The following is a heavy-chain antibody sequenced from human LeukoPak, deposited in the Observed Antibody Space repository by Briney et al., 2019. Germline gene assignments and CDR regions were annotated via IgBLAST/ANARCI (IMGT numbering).Heavy chain of an antibody. CDR2: ISYDGSNK. CDR1: GFTFSSYG. J-gene: IGHJ4*02. CDR3: AKDQEIRYFDWTSSMDY. V-gene: IGHV3-30*18. Sequence: PGRPLRLSCAASGFTFSSYGMHRVRQAPGKGLEWVAVISYDGSNKYYADSVKGRFTISRDNSKNTLYLQMNSLRAEDAAVYYCAKDQEIRYFDWTSSMDYWGQGTLVTVSS. D-gene: IGHD3-9*01.